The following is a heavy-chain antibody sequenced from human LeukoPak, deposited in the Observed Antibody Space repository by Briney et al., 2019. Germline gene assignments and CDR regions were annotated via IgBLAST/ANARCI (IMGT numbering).Heavy chain of an antibody. D-gene: IGHD3-22*01. V-gene: IGHV1-18*01. Sequence: ASVTVSFKTSGYTFTKYGISWVRQAPGQGPEWMGWISVYDGNTNYAQKLQDRLTLTTDTSTDTDHMELRSLRSDDTAVYYCVRARGDRSGYYRYWGQGTLVTXX. CDR2: ISVYDGNT. J-gene: IGHJ4*02. CDR1: GYTFTKYG. CDR3: VRARGDRSGYYRY.